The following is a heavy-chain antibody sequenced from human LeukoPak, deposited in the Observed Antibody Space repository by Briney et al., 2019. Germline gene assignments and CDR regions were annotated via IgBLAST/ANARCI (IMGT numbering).Heavy chain of an antibody. Sequence: ASVKVSCKASGYTFTRYAISWVRQAPGQALEWVGWISAYNGNTNYAQKLQGRVTMTTDTSTSTAYMELRSLRSDDTSVYYCAREPGPDDCGDYDWGQGTLVTVSP. V-gene: IGHV1-18*01. CDR1: GYTFTRYA. J-gene: IGHJ4*02. CDR2: ISAYNGNT. CDR3: AREPGPDDCGDYD. D-gene: IGHD4-17*01.